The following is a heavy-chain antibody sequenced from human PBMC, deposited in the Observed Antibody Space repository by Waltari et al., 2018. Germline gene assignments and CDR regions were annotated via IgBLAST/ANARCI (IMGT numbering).Heavy chain of an antibody. J-gene: IGHJ6*02. D-gene: IGHD3-22*01. CDR2: IYRGGDT. Sequence: EVQLEESGGGMIQPGGSLRLSCAASGFTVSSHFMRWVRQAPGKGLEWVSVIYRGGDTYYADSVKGRFTLSRDNFKNTLNLQMNGLRAEDTAVYYCARGSYDSSGIRLGMDVWGQGTTITDSS. V-gene: IGHV3-53*01. CDR1: GFTVSSHF. CDR3: ARGSYDSSGIRLGMDV.